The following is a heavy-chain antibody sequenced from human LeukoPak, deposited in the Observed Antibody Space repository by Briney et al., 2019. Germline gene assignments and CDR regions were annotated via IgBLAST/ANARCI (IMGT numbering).Heavy chain of an antibody. CDR3: AKGIVVVIPVVNFDY. CDR1: GFTFSSYG. D-gene: IGHD3-22*01. J-gene: IGHJ4*02. V-gene: IGHV3-23*01. Sequence: GGSLRLSCAASGFTFSSYGMSWVRQAPGKGLERVSAISGSGGSTYYADSVKGRFTISRDNSKNTLYLQMNSLRAEDTAVYYCAKGIVVVIPVVNFDYWGQGTLVTVSS. CDR2: ISGSGGST.